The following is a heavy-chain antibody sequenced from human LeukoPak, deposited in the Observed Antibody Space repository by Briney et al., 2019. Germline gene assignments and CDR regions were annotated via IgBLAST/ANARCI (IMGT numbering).Heavy chain of an antibody. CDR1: GGSISSGGYY. CDR3: ARAPYDILTGYPPYYFDY. V-gene: IGHV4-30-2*01. D-gene: IGHD3-9*01. J-gene: IGHJ4*02. Sequence: SETLSLTCTVSGGSISSGGYYWSWIRQPPGKGLEWIGYIYHSGSTYYNPSLKSRVTISVDRSKNQFSLKLSSVTAADTAVYYCARAPYDILTGYPPYYFDYWGQGTLVTVSS. CDR2: IYHSGST.